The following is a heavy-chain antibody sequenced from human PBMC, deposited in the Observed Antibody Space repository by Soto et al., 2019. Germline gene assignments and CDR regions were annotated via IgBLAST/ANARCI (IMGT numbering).Heavy chain of an antibody. CDR3: AIGVQTAGH. D-gene: IGHD1-1*01. J-gene: IGHJ4*02. Sequence: EVQLVESGGGLVKPGGSLRLSCAASGFAFSTYSMNWVRQAPGKGLEWVSSISSGSNYIYYADSVKGRFTISRDNAKNSLYLQMNSLRVEDTAVYYCAIGVQTAGHWGQGTLVTVSS. CDR2: ISSGSNYI. CDR1: GFAFSTYS. V-gene: IGHV3-21*01.